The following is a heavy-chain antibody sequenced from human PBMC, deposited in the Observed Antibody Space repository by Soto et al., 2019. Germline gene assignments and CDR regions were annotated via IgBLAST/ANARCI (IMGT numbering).Heavy chain of an antibody. J-gene: IGHJ4*02. D-gene: IGHD2-15*01. Sequence: EVHLAESGGGLVQPGESLKLSCVVSGFTVSTNYMTWVRQAPGKGLEWVSGIHIGGGTYYADSVDGRITISRDNSENTLYLQINNLRTEDTAVYYCARVMPYCSGGSCHSVDYWGQGTLVNVSS. CDR2: IHIGGGT. CDR3: ARVMPYCSGGSCHSVDY. CDR1: GFTVSTNY. V-gene: IGHV3-66*01.